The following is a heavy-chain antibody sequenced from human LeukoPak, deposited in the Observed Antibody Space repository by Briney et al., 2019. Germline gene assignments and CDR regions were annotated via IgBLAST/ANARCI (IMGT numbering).Heavy chain of an antibody. CDR3: ARVQRWELLSAAYYFGY. Sequence: SETLSLTCTVSGGSISSSSYYWGWIRQPPGKGLEWIGSIYYSGSTYYNPSLKSRVSISVDTSKNQFSLKLSSLTAADTAVYYCARVQRWELLSAAYYFGYWGQGTLVTVSS. CDR2: IYYSGST. CDR1: GGSISSSSYY. D-gene: IGHD1-26*01. J-gene: IGHJ4*02. V-gene: IGHV4-39*01.